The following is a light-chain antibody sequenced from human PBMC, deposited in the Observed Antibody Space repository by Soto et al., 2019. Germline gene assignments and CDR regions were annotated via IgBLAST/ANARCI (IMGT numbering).Light chain of an antibody. V-gene: IGLV2-14*01. Sequence: QSALTQPASVSGSPGQSISISCTGNSSDVGGYKYVSWYQQHPGKAPKLMIYDVNNRPSGVSDRFSGSKSGNTASLTISGLQAEDEADYYYSSYTSSSTLVFGTGTKLTVL. CDR2: DVN. CDR3: SSYTSSSTLV. CDR1: SSDVGGYKY. J-gene: IGLJ1*01.